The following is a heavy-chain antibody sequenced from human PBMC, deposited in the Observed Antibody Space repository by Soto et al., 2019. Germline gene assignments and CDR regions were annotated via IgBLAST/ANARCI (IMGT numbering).Heavy chain of an antibody. Sequence: QVQLGESGGGVVQPGRSLRLSCAASGFTFSSYAMHWVRQAPGKGLEWVAVIAYDGSNKYYADFVKGRIANYRENSKYTQFLQMNSLRTADQAVYYCERGGTMVRGPLDPWGQGTLVTVSS. D-gene: IGHD3-10*01. V-gene: IGHV3-30*09. CDR3: ERGGTMVRGPLDP. J-gene: IGHJ5*02. CDR2: IAYDGSNK. CDR1: GFTFSSYA.